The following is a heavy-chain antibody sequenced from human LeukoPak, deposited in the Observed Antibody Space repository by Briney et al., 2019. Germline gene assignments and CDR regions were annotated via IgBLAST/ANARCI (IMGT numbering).Heavy chain of an antibody. CDR3: ARAGARYSSGWYWFDP. J-gene: IGHJ5*02. D-gene: IGHD6-19*01. V-gene: IGHV4-59*01. Sequence: SETLSLTCTVPGGSISNYYWNWICQPLGKGLEWIGYIHYSGSANYTPSLKSRVTISVDTSKNQFSLKLSSVTAADTAVYYCARAGARYSSGWYWFDPWGQGTLVTVSS. CDR1: GGSISNYY. CDR2: IHYSGSA.